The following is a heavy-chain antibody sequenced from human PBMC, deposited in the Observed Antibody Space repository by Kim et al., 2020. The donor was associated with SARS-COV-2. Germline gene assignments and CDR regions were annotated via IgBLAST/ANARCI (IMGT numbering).Heavy chain of an antibody. CDR2: ISADGGST. V-gene: IGHV3-43*02. J-gene: IGHJ3*01. CDR1: GFAFKNSA. Sequence: GGSLRLSCAASGFAFKNSAMHWVRQVPGKGLEWVSLISADGGSTYYGDSVKGRFTISRDNTKNSLYLQMNSLTIEHTALYYCTKVRGLIVFDAFDGWCQGTMVTVS. D-gene: IGHD3-10*01. CDR3: TKVRGLIVFDAFDG.